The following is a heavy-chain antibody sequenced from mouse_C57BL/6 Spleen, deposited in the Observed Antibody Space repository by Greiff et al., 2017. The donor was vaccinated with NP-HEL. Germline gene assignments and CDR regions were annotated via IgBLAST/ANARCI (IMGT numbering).Heavy chain of an antibody. CDR3: ARGDGSLYAMDY. V-gene: IGHV1-76*01. CDR1: GYTFTDYY. CDR2: IYPGSGNT. Sequence: VQLQQSGAELVRPGASVKLSCKASGYTFTDYYINWVKQRPGQGLEWIARIYPGSGNTYYNEKFKGKATLTAEKSSSTAYMQLSSLTSEDSAVYFCARGDGSLYAMDYWGQGTSVTVSS. J-gene: IGHJ4*01. D-gene: IGHD1-1*01.